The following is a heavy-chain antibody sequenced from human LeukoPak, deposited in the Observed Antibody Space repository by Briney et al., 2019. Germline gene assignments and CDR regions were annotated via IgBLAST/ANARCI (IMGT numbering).Heavy chain of an antibody. CDR1: GFTFSNVW. V-gene: IGHV3-30*18. Sequence: GGSLRLSCAASGFTFSNVWMNWVRQAPGKGLEWVAVISYDGSNKYSADSVKGRFTISRDSSKNTLYLQMNSLRAEDTAVYYCAKESSTWYGAFDIWGQGTMVTVSS. J-gene: IGHJ3*02. CDR3: AKESSTWYGAFDI. D-gene: IGHD6-13*01. CDR2: ISYDGSNK.